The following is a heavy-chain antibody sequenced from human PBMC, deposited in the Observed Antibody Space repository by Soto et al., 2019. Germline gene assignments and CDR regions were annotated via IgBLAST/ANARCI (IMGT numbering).Heavy chain of an antibody. CDR2: ISGSGGTS. D-gene: IGHD6-13*01. Sequence: EVELSESGGGLVQPGGSLRLSCAASGFNFRSYAMSWVRRAPGKGLEWVSAISGSGGTSYFADSVRGRFTISRDNSKNTIYLQLSSPRVEDTAEYFCAKGRGSSWTIDYWGQGTLVTVSS. J-gene: IGHJ4*02. V-gene: IGHV3-23*01. CDR1: GFNFRSYA. CDR3: AKGRGSSWTIDY.